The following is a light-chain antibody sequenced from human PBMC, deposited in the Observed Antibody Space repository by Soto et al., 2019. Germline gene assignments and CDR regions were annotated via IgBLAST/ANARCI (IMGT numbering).Light chain of an antibody. CDR1: QSITSN. V-gene: IGKV3-15*01. J-gene: IGKJ4*01. CDR2: RAS. CDR3: QQYNNWPRAT. Sequence: IVMTQSPATLSVSPGERATLSCRVSQSITSNLAWYQQKPGQAPRLLMFRASIRAAGFPARFSGSGSGTEFNITISSLQSEDSAVYYCQQYNNWPRATFGGGTKVDI.